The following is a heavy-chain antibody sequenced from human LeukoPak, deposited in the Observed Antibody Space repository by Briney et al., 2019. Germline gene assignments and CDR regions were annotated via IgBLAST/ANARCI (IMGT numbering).Heavy chain of an antibody. CDR3: STDSCSGTHHRCMDF. J-gene: IGHJ4*01. CDR2: ISSSGGST. Sequence: QTGRSLRLSCAAPGFTFSNFAMSWVRQAPGKGLEWVSPISSSGGSTYYADSVEGRFTISRDNSKNTLYLQMNSLRAEDTAVYYCSTDSCSGTHHRCMDFWGQGTLVIVSS. V-gene: IGHV3-23*01. D-gene: IGHD2-15*01. CDR1: GFTFSNFA.